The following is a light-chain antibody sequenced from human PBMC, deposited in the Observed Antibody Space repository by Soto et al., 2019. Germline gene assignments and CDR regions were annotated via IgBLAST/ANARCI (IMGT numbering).Light chain of an antibody. CDR2: DDS. CDR3: QVWDSSSDHVV. J-gene: IGLJ2*01. V-gene: IGLV3-21*02. Sequence: SYELTQPPSVSVAPGQTARVTCGGDNIGSKSVHWYQQKPGQAPVLVVYDDSDRPSGIPERFSGSKSGSMATLTISGVEAGDEADYYCQVWDSSSDHVVFGGGTKLTVL. CDR1: NIGSKS.